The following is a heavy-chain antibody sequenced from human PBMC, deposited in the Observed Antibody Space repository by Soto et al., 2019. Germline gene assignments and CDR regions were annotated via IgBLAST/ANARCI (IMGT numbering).Heavy chain of an antibody. J-gene: IGHJ6*03. Sequence: SETLSLTCTVSGGSISSYYWSWIRQPPGKGLEWIGYIYYSGSTNYNPSLKSRVTISVDTSKNQFSLKLSSVTAADTAVYYCARASQDGDYDPYYYYYMDVWGKGTTVTVSS. V-gene: IGHV4-59*01. CDR3: ARASQDGDYDPYYYYYMDV. CDR2: IYYSGST. D-gene: IGHD4-17*01. CDR1: GGSISSYY.